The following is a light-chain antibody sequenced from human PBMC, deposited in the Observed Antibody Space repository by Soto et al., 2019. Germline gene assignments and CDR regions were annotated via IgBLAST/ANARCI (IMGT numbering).Light chain of an antibody. CDR2: GAS. Sequence: IVLTQSTATLSLSPGERATLSCTASQPVTTTYIAWYQQKFGQAPRLLIYGASTRATGTPDRFTGGGFGTYFTLTISRVEPEDVAVYYCQQYDSSFTFGGGTKGEMK. J-gene: IGKJ4*01. V-gene: IGKV3-20*01. CDR3: QQYDSSFT. CDR1: QPVTTTY.